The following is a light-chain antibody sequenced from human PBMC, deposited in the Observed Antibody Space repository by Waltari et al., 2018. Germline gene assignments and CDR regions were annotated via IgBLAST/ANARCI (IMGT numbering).Light chain of an antibody. J-gene: IGLJ3*02. CDR3: STWDDSLNGVM. CDR1: SSNIGSHT. V-gene: IGLV1-44*01. Sequence: QSVLTQPPSASGTPGQGVTISCSGSSSNIGSHTVTWYQQLPGTAPNLLVYTNDQRPSGLPDRVAGSKSGTSGSLAISGLQSEDEADYYCSTWDDSLNGVMFGGGTKLTVL. CDR2: TND.